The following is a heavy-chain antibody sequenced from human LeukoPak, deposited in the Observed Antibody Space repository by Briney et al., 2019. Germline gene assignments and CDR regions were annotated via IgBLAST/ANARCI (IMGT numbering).Heavy chain of an antibody. CDR3: ARRSSNWNFFDY. Sequence: SQTLSLTCNVSGNSISSGGYYWSWIRQHPGKGLEWIGYIYYTGNTFYNSSLNSRVTISVDTSKNQFSLKLNSVAAADTAMYYCARRSSNWNFFDYWGQGTLVTVSS. D-gene: IGHD1-1*01. CDR2: IYYTGNT. CDR1: GNSISSGGYY. J-gene: IGHJ4*02. V-gene: IGHV4-31*03.